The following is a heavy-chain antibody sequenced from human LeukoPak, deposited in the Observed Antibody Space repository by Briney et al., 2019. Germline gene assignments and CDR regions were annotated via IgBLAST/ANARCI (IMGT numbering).Heavy chain of an antibody. J-gene: IGHJ4*02. CDR3: AKDRHYDSRLRDY. D-gene: IGHD3-22*01. Sequence: GGSLRLSCAASGFTYSNYGMHWVRQAPGKGLEWVAVISYDGSNKYYADSVKGRFTISRDNSKNTLYLQMNSLRAEDTAVYYCAKDRHYDSRLRDYWGQGTLVTVSS. CDR1: GFTYSNYG. CDR2: ISYDGSNK. V-gene: IGHV3-30*18.